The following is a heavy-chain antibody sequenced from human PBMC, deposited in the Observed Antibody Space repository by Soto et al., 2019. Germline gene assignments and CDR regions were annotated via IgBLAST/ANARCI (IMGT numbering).Heavy chain of an antibody. Sequence: QVQLQQWGAGLLKPSETLSLTCAVYGGSFSGYYWSWIRQPPGKGLEWIGEINHSGSTNYNPSLKGRVTISVDTSKNQFSLKLSSVTAADTAVYYCARGHRLRFLEWLLYIGSRYTRENKNYYYMDVWGKGTTVTVSS. V-gene: IGHV4-34*01. D-gene: IGHD3-3*01. CDR3: ARGHRLRFLEWLLYIGSRYTRENKNYYYMDV. CDR2: INHSGST. CDR1: GGSFSGYY. J-gene: IGHJ6*03.